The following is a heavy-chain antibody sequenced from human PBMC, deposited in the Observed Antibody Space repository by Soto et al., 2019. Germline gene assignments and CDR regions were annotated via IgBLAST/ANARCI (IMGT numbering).Heavy chain of an antibody. CDR1: GFTFSSYN. CDR2: ISSSSSYI. CDR3: ARGQYYDFWSAYDY. D-gene: IGHD3-3*01. Sequence: GGSLRLSCAASGFTFSSYNMNWVRQAPGKGLEWVSSISSSSSYIYYADSVKGRFTISRDNSKNTMYLQMDSLRAEDTAVYYCARGQYYDFWSAYDYWGQGALVTVSS. J-gene: IGHJ4*02. V-gene: IGHV3-21*04.